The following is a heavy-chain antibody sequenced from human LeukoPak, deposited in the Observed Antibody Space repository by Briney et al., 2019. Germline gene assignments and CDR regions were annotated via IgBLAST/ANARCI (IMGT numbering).Heavy chain of an antibody. CDR3: ARGAPIGWGFDT. D-gene: IGHD1-26*01. J-gene: IGHJ5*02. V-gene: IGHV4-39*07. CDR2: IYYSGST. CDR1: GGSISSSSYY. Sequence: SETLSLTCTVSGGSISSSSYYWGWIRQPPGKGLEWIGSIYYSGSTYYNPSLKSRVTISVDTSKEQFSLKLSAVNAADTAVYYCARGAPIGWGFDTWGQGTLVTVSS.